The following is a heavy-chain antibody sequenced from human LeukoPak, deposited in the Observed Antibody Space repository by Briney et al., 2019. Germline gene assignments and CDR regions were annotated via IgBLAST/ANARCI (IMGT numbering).Heavy chain of an antibody. D-gene: IGHD4-23*01. Sequence: PSETLSLTCTVSGGSISSSSYYWGWIRQPPGKGVEWIGSIYYSGSTYYNPSLKSRVTISVDMSKNQFSLKLSSVTAADTAVYYCARVSATVVKWFDPWGQGTLVTVSS. CDR1: GGSISSSSYY. CDR2: IYYSGST. CDR3: ARVSATVVKWFDP. V-gene: IGHV4-39*01. J-gene: IGHJ5*02.